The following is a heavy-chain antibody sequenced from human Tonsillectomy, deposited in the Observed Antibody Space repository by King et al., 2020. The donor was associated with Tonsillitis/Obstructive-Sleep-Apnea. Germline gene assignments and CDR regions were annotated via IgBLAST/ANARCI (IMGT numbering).Heavy chain of an antibody. D-gene: IGHD2-2*01. CDR1: GVTFSSYA. CDR2: IIPIFGTA. V-gene: IGHV1-69*12. CDR3: ARDAPLGYCSSTSCPFDY. J-gene: IGHJ4*02. Sequence: QLVQSGAEVKKPGSSVKGSCKASGVTFSSYAISWVRQAPGQGLEWMGGIIPIFGTANYAQKLQGRVTITADESTRTAYMELSSLRSEDTAVYYCARDAPLGYCSSTSCPFDYWGQGTLVTVSS.